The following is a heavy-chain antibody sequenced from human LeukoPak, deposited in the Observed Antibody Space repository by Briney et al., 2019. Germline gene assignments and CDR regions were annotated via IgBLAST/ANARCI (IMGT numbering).Heavy chain of an antibody. CDR1: GGSISSYY. Sequence: SETLSLTCTVSGGSISSYYWSWIRQPPGKGLEWIGYIYYSGSTNYNPSLKSRVTIPVDTSKNQFSLKLSSVTAADTAVYYCARVAWESLDYWGQGTLVTVSS. CDR2: IYYSGST. V-gene: IGHV4-59*01. J-gene: IGHJ4*02. CDR3: ARVAWESLDY. D-gene: IGHD1-26*01.